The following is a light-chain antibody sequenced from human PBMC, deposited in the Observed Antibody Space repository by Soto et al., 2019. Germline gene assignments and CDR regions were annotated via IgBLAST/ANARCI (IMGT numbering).Light chain of an antibody. CDR1: QSVSSRY. CDR3: QQYGSSPRT. CDR2: GAS. V-gene: IGKV3-20*01. Sequence: EIVLTQSPGTLSLSPGDRATLSCRASQSVSSRYLAGYQQKPGQAPRLLIYGASSRATAIPDRFSGSGSGTDFTLTISRLEPEDFAVYYCQQYGSSPRTFGQGTKVEIK. J-gene: IGKJ1*01.